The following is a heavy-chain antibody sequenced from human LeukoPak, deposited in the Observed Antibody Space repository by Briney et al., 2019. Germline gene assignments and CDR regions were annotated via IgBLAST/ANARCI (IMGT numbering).Heavy chain of an antibody. D-gene: IGHD2-2*01. Sequence: PGGSLRLSCAASGFTFDDYAMHWVRQAPGKGLEWVAFIRYDGSNKYYADSVKGRFTISRDNSKNTLYLQMNSLRAEDTAVYYCAKVYCSSTSCHYYFDYWGQGTLVTVSS. J-gene: IGHJ4*02. CDR2: IRYDGSNK. CDR1: GFTFDDYA. V-gene: IGHV3-30*02. CDR3: AKVYCSSTSCHYYFDY.